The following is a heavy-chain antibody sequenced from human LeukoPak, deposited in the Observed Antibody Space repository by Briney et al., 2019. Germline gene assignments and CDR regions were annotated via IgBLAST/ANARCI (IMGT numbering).Heavy chain of an antibody. Sequence: SETLSLTCTVSGGSISSSSYYWGWIRQPPGKGLEWIGSIYYSGSTYYNPSLKSRVTISVDTSKNQFSLKLSSVTAADTAVYYCARDGPLWELSDYWGQGTLVTVSS. D-gene: IGHD1-26*01. V-gene: IGHV4-39*07. CDR2: IYYSGST. CDR3: ARDGPLWELSDY. CDR1: GGSISSSSYY. J-gene: IGHJ4*02.